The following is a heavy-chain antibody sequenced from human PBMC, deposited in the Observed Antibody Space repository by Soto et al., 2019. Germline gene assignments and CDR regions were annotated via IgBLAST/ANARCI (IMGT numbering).Heavy chain of an antibody. Sequence: QVHLVQSGAEVKKPGSSVKVSCKASGDTFSSFAISWVRQAPGQGLEWMGGIIPIFRTPDYAQKFQGRVTXPXDXXTNTAYLELRSLTSEDTAGYYCARDKDRQQLGGNYYYALDVWGQGTTVIVSS. CDR3: ARDKDRQQLGGNYYYALDV. J-gene: IGHJ6*02. CDR1: GDTFSSFA. V-gene: IGHV1-69*05. D-gene: IGHD3-3*02. CDR2: IIPIFRTP.